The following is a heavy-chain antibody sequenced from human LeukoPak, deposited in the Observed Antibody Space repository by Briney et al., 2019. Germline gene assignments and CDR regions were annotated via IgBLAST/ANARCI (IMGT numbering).Heavy chain of an antibody. CDR1: GFTFSSYS. CDR3: VKVRFDNSAHFDY. V-gene: IGHV3-21*04. D-gene: IGHD3-22*01. Sequence: PGGSLRLSCAASGFTFSSYSMNWVRQAPGKGLEWVSSISSSSSYIYYADSVKGRFTISRDNAKNSLYLQMNSLRSEDTAFYYCVKVRFDNSAHFDYWGQGTLVTVSS. J-gene: IGHJ4*02. CDR2: ISSSSSYI.